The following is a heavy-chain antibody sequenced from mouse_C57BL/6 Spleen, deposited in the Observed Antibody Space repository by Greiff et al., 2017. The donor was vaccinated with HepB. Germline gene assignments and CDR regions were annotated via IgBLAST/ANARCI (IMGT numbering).Heavy chain of an antibody. V-gene: IGHV3-1*01. CDR3: ARGTTTTIPGYFDY. Sequence: VQLKESGPGMAKPSQSLSLTCTVTGYSITSGYDWHWIRHFPGNQLEWMGYISYSGSTNYNPSLKSRISITHDTSKNHFFLKLNSVTTEDTATYYCARGTTTTIPGYFDYWGQGTTLTVSS. CDR1: GYSITSGYD. J-gene: IGHJ2*01. CDR2: ISYSGST. D-gene: IGHD2-4*01.